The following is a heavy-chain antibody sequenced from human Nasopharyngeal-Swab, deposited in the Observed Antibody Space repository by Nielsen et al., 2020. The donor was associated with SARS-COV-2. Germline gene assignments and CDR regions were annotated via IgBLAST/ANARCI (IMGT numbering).Heavy chain of an antibody. CDR3: ARVPGEVGNYDY. CDR1: GYTFTSYD. CDR2: MNPNSGGT. J-gene: IGHJ4*02. V-gene: IGHV1-2*04. D-gene: IGHD1-26*01. Sequence: ASVKVSCKASGYTFTSYDINWVRQATGQGLEWMGWMNPNSGGTNYAQKFQGWVTMTRDTSISTAYMELSRLRSDDTAVYYCARVPGEVGNYDYWGQGTLVTVSS.